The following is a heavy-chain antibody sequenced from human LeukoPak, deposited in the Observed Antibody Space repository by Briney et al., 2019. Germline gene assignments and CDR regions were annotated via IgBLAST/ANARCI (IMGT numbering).Heavy chain of an antibody. D-gene: IGHD3-22*01. CDR1: GFTFSSYA. J-gene: IGHJ4*02. CDR2: ISYDGSNK. CDR3: AKSTVVILPDYFEY. V-gene: IGHV3-30-3*02. Sequence: GRSLRLSCAASGFTFSSYAMHWVRQAPGKGLEWVAVISYDGSNKYYADSVKGRFTVSRDNSKNTLYLQMNSLRAEDTAVYYCAKSTVVILPDYFEYWGQGTLVTVSS.